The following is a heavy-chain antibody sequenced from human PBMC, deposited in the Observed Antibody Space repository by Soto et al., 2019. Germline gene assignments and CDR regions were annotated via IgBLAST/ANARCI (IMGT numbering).Heavy chain of an antibody. V-gene: IGHV3-7*01. CDR3: ARLGYQKSKYSSGWVDY. CDR1: GFTFSSYW. D-gene: IGHD6-19*01. Sequence: GGSLRLSCAASGFTFSSYWMSWVRQAPGKGLEWVANIKQDGSEKYYVDSVKGRFTISRDNAKNSLYLQMNSLRAEDTAVYYCARLGYQKSKYSSGWVDYWGQGTLVTVSS. J-gene: IGHJ4*02. CDR2: IKQDGSEK.